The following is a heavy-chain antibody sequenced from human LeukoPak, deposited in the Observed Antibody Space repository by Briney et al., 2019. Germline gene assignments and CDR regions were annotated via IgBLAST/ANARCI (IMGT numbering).Heavy chain of an antibody. CDR3: AKARGPAATHPDY. Sequence: PGGSLRLSCAASGFTFSSYAMSWVRQAPGKGLEWVSAISGSGGGTYYADSVKGRFTFSRDDSKNTLYLQMNSLRAEDTAVYYCAKARGPAATHPDYWGQGTLVTVSS. J-gene: IGHJ4*02. CDR2: ISGSGGGT. V-gene: IGHV3-23*01. D-gene: IGHD6-25*01. CDR1: GFTFSSYA.